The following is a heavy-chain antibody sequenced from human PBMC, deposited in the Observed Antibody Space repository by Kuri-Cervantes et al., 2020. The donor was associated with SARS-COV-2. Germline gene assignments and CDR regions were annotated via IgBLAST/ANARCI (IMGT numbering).Heavy chain of an antibody. CDR2: IYTSGST. V-gene: IGHV4-4*08. CDR3: ARGTVGAPGGGMDV. Sequence: SQTLSLTCAVYGGSFSGYYWSWIRQPPGKGLEWIGRIYTSGSTNYNPSLKSRVTISVDTSKNQFSLKLSSVTAADTAVYYCARGTVGAPGGGMDVWGQGTTVTVSS. D-gene: IGHD1-26*01. CDR1: GGSFSGYY. J-gene: IGHJ6*02.